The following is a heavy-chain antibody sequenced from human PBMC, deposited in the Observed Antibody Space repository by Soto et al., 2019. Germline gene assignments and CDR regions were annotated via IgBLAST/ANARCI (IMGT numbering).Heavy chain of an antibody. CDR1: GGSISSYY. Sequence: SETLSLTCTVSGGSISSYYWSWIRQPPGKGLEWIGYIYYSGSTNYNPSLKSRVTISVDTSKNQFSLKLSSVTAADTAVYYCARDPGPGGFRAFDIWGQGTMVTVSS. D-gene: IGHD3-16*01. V-gene: IGHV4-59*01. J-gene: IGHJ3*02. CDR3: ARDPGPGGFRAFDI. CDR2: IYYSGST.